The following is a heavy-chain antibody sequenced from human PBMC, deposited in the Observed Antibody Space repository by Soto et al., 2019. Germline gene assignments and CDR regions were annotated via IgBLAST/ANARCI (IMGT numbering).Heavy chain of an antibody. CDR2: ISSSSTTI. CDR3: ATSFITTIGTTA. Sequence: EVQLVESGGGLVQPGGSLRLSCEASGFTFSNFGINWVRQAPGKGLEWVSHISSSSTTIYYAESVKGRFTISRDNAKNSLYLQISSLRGDDTAVYYCATSFITTIGTTAWGQGTLFTVSS. D-gene: IGHD1-1*01. V-gene: IGHV3-48*01. CDR1: GFTFSNFG. J-gene: IGHJ4*02.